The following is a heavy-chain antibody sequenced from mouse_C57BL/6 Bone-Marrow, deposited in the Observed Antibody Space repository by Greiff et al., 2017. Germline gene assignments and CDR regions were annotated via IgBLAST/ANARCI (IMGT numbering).Heavy chain of an antibody. V-gene: IGHV1-9*01. CDR1: GYTFTGYW. CDR2: ILPGSGST. CDR3: ASVRVYYGSTWFAY. Sequence: QVQLQQSGAELMKPGASVKLSCTATGYTFTGYWIEWVKQRPGHGLEWIGEILPGSGSTNYDEKFKGKATFTADTSSNTAYMQLSSLTTEDSAIYYCASVRVYYGSTWFAYWGQGTLVTVSA. D-gene: IGHD1-1*01. J-gene: IGHJ3*01.